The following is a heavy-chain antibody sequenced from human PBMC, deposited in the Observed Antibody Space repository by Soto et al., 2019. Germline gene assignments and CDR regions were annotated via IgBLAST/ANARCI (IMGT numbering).Heavy chain of an antibody. CDR1: GGSVNTGDNY. J-gene: IGHJ6*02. CDR3: AREPLDGMDV. Sequence: HVQLHQSGPRLVKPSQTLSLECSVIGGSVNTGDNYWSWVRQSPGRGLEWIGYIYHTGNTFYNPALENRLTMSVDASKNQFSLTLTSVTAADTAVYFCAREPLDGMDVWGQGTNVTVSS. V-gene: IGHV4-30-4*01. CDR2: IYHTGNT.